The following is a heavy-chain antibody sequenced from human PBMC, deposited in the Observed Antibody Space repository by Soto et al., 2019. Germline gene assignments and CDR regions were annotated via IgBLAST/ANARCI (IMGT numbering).Heavy chain of an antibody. V-gene: IGHV3-74*01. CDR1: EFIFSNYW. J-gene: IGHJ6*02. CDR2: IESDGSST. D-gene: IGHD3-10*01. Sequence: EVQLVESGGGLVQPGGSLRLSCAASEFIFSNYWMHWVRQAPGKGLLWVSQIESDGSSTTYADSVKGRFTISRDNAKNTLYLQMNNLRAEDTAVYYCASDLKGSGSYFKYYGMDVWGQGTTVTVSS. CDR3: ASDLKGSGSYFKYYGMDV.